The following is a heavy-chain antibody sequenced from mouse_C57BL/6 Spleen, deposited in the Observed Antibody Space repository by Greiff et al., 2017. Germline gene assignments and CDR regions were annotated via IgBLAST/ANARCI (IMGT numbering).Heavy chain of an antibody. D-gene: IGHD1-1*02. CDR2: INPSNGGT. CDR1: GYTFTGYW. Sequence: VQLQQPGTELVKPGASVKLSCKASGYTFTGYWMHWVKQRPGQGLEWIGNINPSNGGTNYNEKFKGKSTLTVDKSSSTAYLQLSSLTSEDSAVYYCARGVVVDCGESWGEDTTLT. V-gene: IGHV1-53*01. J-gene: IGHJ2*01. CDR3: ARGVVVDCGES.